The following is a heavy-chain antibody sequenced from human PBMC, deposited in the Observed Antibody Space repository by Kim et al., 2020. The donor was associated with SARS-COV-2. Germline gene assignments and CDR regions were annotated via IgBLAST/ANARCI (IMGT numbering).Heavy chain of an antibody. CDR1: GFTFSDYY. V-gene: IGHV3-11*06. CDR2: ISSSSSYT. D-gene: IGHD3-3*01. J-gene: IGHJ3*02. CDR3: ARVPSGYYDFWSGYYGVDI. Sequence: GGSLRLSCAASGFTFSDYYMSWIRQAPGKGLEWVSYISSSSSYTNYADSVKGRFTISRDNAKNSLYLQMNSLRAEDTAVYYCARVPSGYYDFWSGYYGVDIWGQGTMVTVSS.